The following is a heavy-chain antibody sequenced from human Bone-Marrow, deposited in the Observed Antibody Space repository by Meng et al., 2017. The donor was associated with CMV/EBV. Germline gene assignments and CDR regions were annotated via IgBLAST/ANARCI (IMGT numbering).Heavy chain of an antibody. CDR3: TLNWPSFDY. CDR2: IISKSDGGTT. CDR1: GFAFSNAW. D-gene: IGHD1-20*01. Sequence: GGSLRLSCEASGFAFSNAWMSWVRQAPGKGLEWVGRIISKSDGGTTDYAAPVKDRFTISRDDSKNTLYLQVNSLKTEDTAVYYCTLNWPSFDYWGQGTLVTVSS. V-gene: IGHV3-15*01. J-gene: IGHJ4*02.